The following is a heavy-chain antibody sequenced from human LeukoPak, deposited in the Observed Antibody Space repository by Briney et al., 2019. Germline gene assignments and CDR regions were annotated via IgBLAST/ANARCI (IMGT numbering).Heavy chain of an antibody. CDR2: ISGSGGST. Sequence: PGGSLRPSCAASGFTFSSYAMSWVRQAPGKGLEWVSAISGSGGSTYYADSVKGRFTISRDNSKNTLYLQMNSLRAEDTAVYYCAKDRHIVGATSLDYWGQGTLVTVSS. CDR1: GFTFSSYA. D-gene: IGHD1-26*01. CDR3: AKDRHIVGATSLDY. J-gene: IGHJ4*02. V-gene: IGHV3-23*01.